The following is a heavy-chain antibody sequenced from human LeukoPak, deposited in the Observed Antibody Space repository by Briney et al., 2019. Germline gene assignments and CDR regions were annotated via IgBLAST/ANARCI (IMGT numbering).Heavy chain of an antibody. CDR2: IYYSGST. D-gene: IGHD6-13*01. CDR1: GGPISSYY. J-gene: IGHJ4*02. CDR3: ARGRIAAAGTISDIDY. V-gene: IGHV4-59*01. Sequence: SETLSLTCTVSGGPISSYYWSWIRQPPGKGLEWIGYIYYSGSTNYNPSLKSRVTISVDTSKNQFSLKLSSVTAADTAVYYCARGRIAAAGTISDIDYWGQGTLVTVSS.